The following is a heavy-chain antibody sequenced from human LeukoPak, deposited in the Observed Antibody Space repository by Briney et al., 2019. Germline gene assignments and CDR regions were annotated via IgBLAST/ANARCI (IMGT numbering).Heavy chain of an antibody. V-gene: IGHV3-21*01. D-gene: IGHD3-22*01. CDR1: GFSFGSYS. Sequence: PGGSLRLSCAVSGFSFGSYSMNWVRQAPGKGLEWVSSITISGSYINYADSVKGRFTASRDNAKNSLYLQMNSLRAEDTAVYYCARKGYYDSGTFDIWGQGTMVTVSS. J-gene: IGHJ3*02. CDR3: ARKGYYDSGTFDI. CDR2: ITISGSYI.